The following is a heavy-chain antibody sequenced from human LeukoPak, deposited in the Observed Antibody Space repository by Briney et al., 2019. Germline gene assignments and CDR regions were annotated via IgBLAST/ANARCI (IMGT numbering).Heavy chain of an antibody. CDR2: IGATGVGT. J-gene: IGHJ4*02. D-gene: IGHD1-14*01. Sequence: PGGSLRLSCAASGFTFSSYAMSWVRQAPGKGLEWVSGIGATGVGTYYADSVKGRFTISRDNSKNTLYLQMNSLRAEDTAVYYCATGPGDLRPFDYWGQGTLVTVSS. CDR3: ATGPGDLRPFDY. CDR1: GFTFSSYA. V-gene: IGHV3-23*01.